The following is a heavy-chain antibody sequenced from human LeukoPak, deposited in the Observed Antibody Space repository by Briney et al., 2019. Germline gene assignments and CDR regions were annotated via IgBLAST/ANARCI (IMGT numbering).Heavy chain of an antibody. V-gene: IGHV1-3*01. CDR3: AGDYYDSSGAITFDY. D-gene: IGHD3-22*01. J-gene: IGHJ4*02. CDR2: TNAGNGNT. CDR1: GYTFTSYA. Sequence: ASVKVSCKASGYTFTSYAMHWVRQAPGQRLEWMGWTNAGNGNTKYSQKFQGRVTITRDTSASTAYMELSSLRSEDTAVYYCAGDYYDSSGAITFDYWGQGALVTVSS.